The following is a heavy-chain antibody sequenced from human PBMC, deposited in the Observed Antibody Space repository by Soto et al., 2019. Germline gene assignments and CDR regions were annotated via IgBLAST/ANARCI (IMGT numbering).Heavy chain of an antibody. J-gene: IGHJ4*02. Sequence: GASVKVSCKASGYTFTSYGISWVRQAPGQGLEWMGWISAYNGNTNYAQKLQGRVTMTTDTSTSTAYMELRSLRSDDTAVYYCARGPTIFGVVISYYFDYWGQGTLVTVSS. CDR1: GYTFTSYG. CDR3: ARGPTIFGVVISYYFDY. V-gene: IGHV1-18*01. D-gene: IGHD3-3*01. CDR2: ISAYNGNT.